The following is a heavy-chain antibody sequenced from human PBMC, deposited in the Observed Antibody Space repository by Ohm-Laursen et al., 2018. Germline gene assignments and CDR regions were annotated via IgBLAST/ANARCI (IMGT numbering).Heavy chain of an antibody. D-gene: IGHD3-10*01. CDR3: ARAPYGSGSHYDD. CDR1: GFTFSNYW. Sequence: SLRLSCSASGFTFSNYWMHWVRQAPGKGLVWVSRINSDGSRTSYADSVKGRFTISRDNAKNTLHLQMSSLRAEDTAVYYCARAPYGSGSHYDDWGQGTLVTVSS. CDR2: INSDGSRT. V-gene: IGHV3-74*01. J-gene: IGHJ4*02.